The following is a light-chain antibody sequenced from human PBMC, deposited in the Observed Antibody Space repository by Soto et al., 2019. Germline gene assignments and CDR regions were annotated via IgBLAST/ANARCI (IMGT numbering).Light chain of an antibody. J-gene: IGKJ3*01. V-gene: IGKV4-1*01. CDR3: QQYYYTPLT. Sequence: DIVMTQSPDSLAVSLGERATINCRSSQNVLYSANNKNYLAWYQQKPGQPPKLLIYWASTRESGVPDRFSGSGSGTDFTLTISSLQAADVAVYCCQQYYYTPLTFGPGTKVDIK. CDR1: QNVLYSANNKNY. CDR2: WAS.